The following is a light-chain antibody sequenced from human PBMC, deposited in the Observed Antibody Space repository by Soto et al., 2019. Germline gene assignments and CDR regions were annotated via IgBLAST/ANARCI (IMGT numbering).Light chain of an antibody. J-gene: IGLJ2*01. Sequence: QSVLTQPASVSGSPGQSITISCTGTSSDVGGYNYVSWYQQHPGKAPKLMIYDVSNRPSGVSNRFSGSMSGNTASLTISGLQAEDEADYYCSSYTSSSAYVVFGGGTKVTVL. CDR2: DVS. CDR3: SSYTSSSAYVV. CDR1: SSDVGGYNY. V-gene: IGLV2-14*01.